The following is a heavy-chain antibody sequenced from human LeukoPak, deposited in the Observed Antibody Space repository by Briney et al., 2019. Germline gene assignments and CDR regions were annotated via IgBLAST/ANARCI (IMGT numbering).Heavy chain of an antibody. CDR3: ATFSAAES. CDR1: GFTFRGYW. CDR2: IKEDGSEK. V-gene: IGHV3-7*01. Sequence: PGGSLRLSCETSGFTFRGYWMTWVRQPQGKGLERVATIKEDGSEKYYVDSVKGRFTISRDDAENSLYLQMSCLRAEDTAVYYCATFSAAESWGQGTLVTVSS. J-gene: IGHJ5*02. D-gene: IGHD2-2*01.